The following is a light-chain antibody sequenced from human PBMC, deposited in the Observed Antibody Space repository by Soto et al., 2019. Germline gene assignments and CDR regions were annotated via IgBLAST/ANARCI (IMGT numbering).Light chain of an antibody. V-gene: IGLV2-14*01. CDR3: SSYTTSNTRQIV. Sequence: QSALTQPASVSGSPGQSITISCTGKSREVEGNNYVSLYQQHPGKAPKFMIYDVSNRPSGVSNRFSGSKSGNTASLTISGLQAEDEADYYCSSYTTSNTRQIVFGTGTKVTVL. CDR1: SREVEGNNY. J-gene: IGLJ1*01. CDR2: DVS.